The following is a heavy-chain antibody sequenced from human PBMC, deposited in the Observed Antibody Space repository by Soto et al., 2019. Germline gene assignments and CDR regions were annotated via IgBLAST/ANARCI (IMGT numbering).Heavy chain of an antibody. V-gene: IGHV4-39*02. CDR3: AREAYYGSGSYNY. CDR2: VYLTGST. Sequence: PSETLSLTCTVSGGSISSSNYYWGWIRQPPGKGLEWIGTVYLTGSTYYNPSLRSRVTIYVDTSKNQFSLQLSSVTAADTAVYYCAREAYYGSGSYNYWGQGTLVTVSS. D-gene: IGHD3-10*01. J-gene: IGHJ4*02. CDR1: GGSISSSNYY.